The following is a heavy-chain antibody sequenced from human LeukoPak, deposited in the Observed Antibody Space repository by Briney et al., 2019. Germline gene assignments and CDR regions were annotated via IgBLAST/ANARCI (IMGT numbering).Heavy chain of an antibody. J-gene: IGHJ6*03. CDR2: IYGGCST. CDR1: GFTFSSNY. CDR3: AREIAAAGTYYYYMDV. D-gene: IGHD6-13*01. V-gene: IGHV3-66*02. Sequence: GGSLRLSCAASGFTFSSNYMSWVRQAPGKGLEWVSVIYGGCSTYYADSVKGRFNISRDNSKNTLYLQMNSLRAEDTAVYYCAREIAAAGTYYYYMDVWGKGTTVAVSS.